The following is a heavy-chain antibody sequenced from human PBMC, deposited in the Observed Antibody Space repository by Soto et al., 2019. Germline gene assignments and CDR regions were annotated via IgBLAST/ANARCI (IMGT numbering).Heavy chain of an antibody. CDR3: ANGTPYYDYVWGSYRDYYGMDV. V-gene: IGHV1-69*13. J-gene: IGHJ6*02. CDR1: GYTFTSYG. D-gene: IGHD3-16*02. CDR2: ISPINGTT. Sequence: GASVKVSCKASGYTFTSYGISWVRQAPGQGLEWMGGISPINGTTNYAQKFQGRVTITADESTSTAYMELSSLRSEDTAVYYCANGTPYYDYVWGSYRDYYGMDVWGQGTTVTAP.